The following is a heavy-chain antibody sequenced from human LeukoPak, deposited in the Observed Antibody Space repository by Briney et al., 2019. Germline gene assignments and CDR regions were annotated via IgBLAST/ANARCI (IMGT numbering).Heavy chain of an antibody. CDR1: GGSIRSYY. Sequence: SETLSLTCTVSGGSIRSYYWSWIRQPPGKGLEWIGYIYYSGSTNYNPSLKSRVTISLDTSNNQFSLKLSSVTAADTAVYYCARELDWLIDYWGQGTLVTVSS. V-gene: IGHV4-59*01. CDR3: ARELDWLIDY. J-gene: IGHJ4*02. CDR2: IYYSGST. D-gene: IGHD3-9*01.